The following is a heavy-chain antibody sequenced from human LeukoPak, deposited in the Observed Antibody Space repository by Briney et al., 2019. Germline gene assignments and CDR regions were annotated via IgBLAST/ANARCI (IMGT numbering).Heavy chain of an antibody. Sequence: GGSLRLSCAASGFTFDDYAMHWVRQAPGKGLEWVSGISWNSGSIGYADSVKGRFTISRDNAKNSLYLQMNSLRAEDTALYYCAKGEILVDWGQGTLVTVSP. CDR2: ISWNSGSI. CDR3: AKGEILVD. J-gene: IGHJ4*02. V-gene: IGHV3-9*01. CDR1: GFTFDDYA.